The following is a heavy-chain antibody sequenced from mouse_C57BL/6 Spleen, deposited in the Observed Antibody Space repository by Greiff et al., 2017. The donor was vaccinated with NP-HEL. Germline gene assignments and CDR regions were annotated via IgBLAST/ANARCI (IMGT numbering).Heavy chain of an antibody. CDR2: IDPETGGT. CDR3: TRGGRGHWFAY. V-gene: IGHV1-15*01. CDR1: GYTFTDYE. Sequence: QVQLQQSGAELVRPGASVTLSCKASGYTFTDYEMHWVKQTPVHGLEWIGAIDPETGGTAYNQKFKGKAILTADKSSSTAYMELRSLTSEDSAVYYCTRGGRGHWFAYWGQGTLVTVSA. J-gene: IGHJ3*01. D-gene: IGHD1-1*02.